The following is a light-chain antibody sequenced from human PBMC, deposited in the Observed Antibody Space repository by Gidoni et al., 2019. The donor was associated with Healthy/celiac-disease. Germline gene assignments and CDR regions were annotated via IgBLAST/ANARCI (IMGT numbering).Light chain of an antibody. CDR2: EAS. Sequence: DIQMTQSPSSLSASVGDRVNITSPASQDSSNYVNWYQQKPGKAPKLLIEEASNWETGVPSRCRGSGSGTDFNFTISSLQPEDIATYYWQQYDNLPLTFGGGTKVEIK. J-gene: IGKJ4*01. CDR3: QQYDNLPLT. CDR1: QDSSNY. V-gene: IGKV1-33*01.